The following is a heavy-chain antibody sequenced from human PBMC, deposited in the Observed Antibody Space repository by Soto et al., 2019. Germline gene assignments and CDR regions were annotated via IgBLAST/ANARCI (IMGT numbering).Heavy chain of an antibody. CDR2: ISYDGSNK. CDR3: AKDHMGATTYY. CDR1: GFTFSSYG. V-gene: IGHV3-30*18. Sequence: QVQLVESGGGVVQPGRSLRLSCAASGFTFSSYGMHWVRQAPGKGLEWVAGISYDGSNKYYADSVKGRFTISRDNSKNTLYLQMNSLRAEDTAVYYCAKDHMGATTYYWGQGTLVTVSS. J-gene: IGHJ4*02. D-gene: IGHD1-26*01.